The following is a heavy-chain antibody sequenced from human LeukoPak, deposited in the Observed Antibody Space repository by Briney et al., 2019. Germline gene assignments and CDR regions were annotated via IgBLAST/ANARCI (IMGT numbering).Heavy chain of an antibody. J-gene: IGHJ5*02. D-gene: IGHD2-2*01. CDR3: ARDSNPEGYCSSTSCYGWFDP. CDR2: INPNSGGT. Sequence: ASAKVSCKASGYTFTGYYMHWVRQAPGQGLAWMGWINPNSGGTNYAQKFQGRVTMTRDTSISTAYMELSRLRSDDTAVYYCARDSNPEGYCSSTSCYGWFDPWGQGTLVTVSS. CDR1: GYTFTGYY. V-gene: IGHV1-2*02.